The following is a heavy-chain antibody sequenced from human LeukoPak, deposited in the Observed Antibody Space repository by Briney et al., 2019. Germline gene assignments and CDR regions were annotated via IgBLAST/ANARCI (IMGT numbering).Heavy chain of an antibody. CDR1: GFTFGNYW. CDR3: ARDIIRGQSDFDY. D-gene: IGHD5-12*01. Sequence: GGSLRLSCVASGFTFGNYWMSWVRQAPGEGLEFVGNIEDDGDQKNYVDSVKGRFTISRDNARNSLYLQMNSLRVEDTAVYYCARDIIRGQSDFDYWGQGVLVTVSS. CDR2: IEDDGDQK. J-gene: IGHJ4*02. V-gene: IGHV3-7*01.